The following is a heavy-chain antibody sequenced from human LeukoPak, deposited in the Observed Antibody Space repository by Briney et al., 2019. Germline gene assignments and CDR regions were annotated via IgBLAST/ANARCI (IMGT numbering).Heavy chain of an antibody. V-gene: IGHV3-74*01. CDR2: ISRGASRT. CDR1: GFTFSNHW. CDR3: ARRGGSPVIYYFDY. J-gene: IGHJ4*02. D-gene: IGHD1-26*01. Sequence: GGSLRLSCAASGFTFSNHWMHWVRQAPGKGLMWVSRISRGASRTDYADSVKGRFTISRDDAKNTLYLQMNSLRAEDTAVYYCARRGGSPVIYYFDYWGQGTLVTVSS.